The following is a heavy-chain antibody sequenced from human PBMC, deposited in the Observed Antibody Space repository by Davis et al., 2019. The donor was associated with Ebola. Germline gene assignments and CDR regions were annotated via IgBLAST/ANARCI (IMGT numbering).Heavy chain of an antibody. J-gene: IGHJ4*02. CDR3: ARLGVDGYSYYFDY. V-gene: IGHV5-51*01. CDR1: GYSFTSYW. CDR2: IYPGDSDT. Sequence: GESLKISCKDSGYSFTSYWIGWVRQMPGKGLEWMGIIYPGDSDTRYSPSLQGQVTISADNSSSTAYLQWSSLKASDTAVYYCARLGVDGYSYYFDYWGQGTLVTVSS. D-gene: IGHD5-24*01.